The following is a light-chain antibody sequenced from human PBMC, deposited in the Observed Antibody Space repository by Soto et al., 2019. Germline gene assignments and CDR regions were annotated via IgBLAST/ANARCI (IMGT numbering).Light chain of an antibody. CDR1: QSIGTY. Sequence: EIVLTQSPGTLSLSPGERASLSCRASQSIGTYLAWYQQKPGQAPRLLIYGVSIRLTGIPDRFRGSGSGTDFTLTISRLEPEDFAMYYCQRYDNSPRTFGQGTKVEI. J-gene: IGKJ1*01. CDR2: GVS. CDR3: QRYDNSPRT. V-gene: IGKV3-20*01.